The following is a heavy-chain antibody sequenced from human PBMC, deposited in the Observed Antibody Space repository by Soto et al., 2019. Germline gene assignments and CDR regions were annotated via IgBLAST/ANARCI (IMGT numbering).Heavy chain of an antibody. CDR2: IYYSGST. J-gene: IGHJ4*02. CDR1: GGSLSCYY. D-gene: IGHD2-21*01. CDR3: ARYVDYFDY. V-gene: IGHV4-59*01. Sequence: SETLSLTCAVYGGSLSCYYMSWTRQAPGKGLEWIGYIYYSGSTNYNPSLKSRVTISVDTSKNQFSLKLSSVTAADTAVYYCARYVDYFDYWGQGTLVTVSS.